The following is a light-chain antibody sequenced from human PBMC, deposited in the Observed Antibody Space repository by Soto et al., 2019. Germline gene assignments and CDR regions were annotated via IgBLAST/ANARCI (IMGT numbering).Light chain of an antibody. CDR3: QHYGRSPIT. J-gene: IGKJ5*01. Sequence: EIVFTQSPCTLSLSPGERATLSCRASQSVNSRLAWYQHIPGQAPRLLISGASSRATGIPDRFSGSGSATDFTLTISRLEPEDFALYYCQHYGRSPITFGQGTRLEIK. V-gene: IGKV3-20*01. CDR2: GAS. CDR1: QSVNSR.